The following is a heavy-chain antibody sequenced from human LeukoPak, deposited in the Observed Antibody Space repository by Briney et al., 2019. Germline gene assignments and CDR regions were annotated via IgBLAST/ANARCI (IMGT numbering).Heavy chain of an antibody. CDR2: IPYIGST. J-gene: IGHJ3*02. D-gene: IGHD4-17*01. Sequence: SETLSLTCAVSDDSFSSHYWTWIRQPPGKGLEWIGYIPYIGSTNYNPSLKSRVTISIDTSKNQFSLKLSSATAADTAVYYCARDLVTVTKGFDIWGQGTMVSVSS. V-gene: IGHV4-59*11. CDR3: ARDLVTVTKGFDI. CDR1: DDSFSSHY.